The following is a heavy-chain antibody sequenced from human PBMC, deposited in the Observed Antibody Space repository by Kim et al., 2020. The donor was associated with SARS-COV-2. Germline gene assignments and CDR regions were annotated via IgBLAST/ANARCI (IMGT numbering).Heavy chain of an antibody. CDR3: AKNGPLAY. CDR1: GFTFSTYA. Sequence: GGSLRLSCAASGFTFSTYAMTWGRQAPRRGREWGSTIIGIGAATYYADSVRGRFTISRDNSKTTLSLQMNSLRAEDTAIYYCAKNGPLAYWCHGTLAT. V-gene: IGHV3-23*01. J-gene: IGHJ4*01. D-gene: IGHD2-8*01. CDR2: IIGIGAAT.